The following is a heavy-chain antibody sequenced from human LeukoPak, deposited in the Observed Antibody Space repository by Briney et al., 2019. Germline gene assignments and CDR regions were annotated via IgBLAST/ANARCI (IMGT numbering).Heavy chain of an antibody. V-gene: IGHV4-4*02. CDR2: IYHSGST. Sequence: PSETLSLTCAVSGGSISGSNWWSWVRQPPGKGLEWIGEIYHSGSTNYNPSLKGRVTISVDKSKNQFSLKLSSVTAADTAVYYCARASSSWYYFDYWGQGTLVTVSS. J-gene: IGHJ4*02. CDR3: ARASSSWYYFDY. CDR1: GGSISGSNW. D-gene: IGHD6-13*01.